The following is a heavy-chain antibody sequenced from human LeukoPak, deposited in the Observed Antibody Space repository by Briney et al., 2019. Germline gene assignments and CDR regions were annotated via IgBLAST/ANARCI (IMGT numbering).Heavy chain of an antibody. CDR3: ARCPPGGSGSYTLCYGMDV. J-gene: IGHJ6*02. V-gene: IGHV1-69*04. D-gene: IGHD3-10*01. CDR1: GGTFSSYA. CDR2: IIPIFGIA. Sequence: ASVKVSCKASGGTFSSYAISWVRQAPGQGLEWMGRIIPIFGIANCAQKFQGRVTITADKSTSTAYMELSSLRSEDTAVYYCARCPPGGSGSYTLCYGMDVWGQGTTVTVSS.